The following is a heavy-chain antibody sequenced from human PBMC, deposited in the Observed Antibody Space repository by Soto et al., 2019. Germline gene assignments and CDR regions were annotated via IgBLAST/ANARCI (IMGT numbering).Heavy chain of an antibody. Sequence: EVQLVESGGGLVQPGGSLRLSCAASGLTVSNVYMTWVRQAPGKGLEWVSVISSGGNTYYADSVKGRFTISRDNSKNTLYLEMNSLRAGDTAVYYCARDTLGGADDFCHGGQGTLVTVSS. J-gene: IGHJ4*02. CDR3: ARDTLGGADDFCH. D-gene: IGHD3-3*01. CDR1: GLTVSNVY. V-gene: IGHV3-66*01. CDR2: ISSGGNT.